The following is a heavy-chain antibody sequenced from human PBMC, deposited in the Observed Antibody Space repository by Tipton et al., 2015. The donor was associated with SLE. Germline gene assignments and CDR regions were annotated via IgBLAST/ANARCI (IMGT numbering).Heavy chain of an antibody. CDR3: ARRHYSGPFDS. V-gene: IGHV4-59*01. D-gene: IGHD5-12*01. CDR1: GASISSYY. CDR2: IYYSGST. J-gene: IGHJ4*02. Sequence: TLSLTCTVSGASISSYYYSWIRQPPGKGLEWIGHIYYSGSTYYSPSLKGRVTISVDTSKNQFSLRLTSVTAADTAVYYCARRHYSGPFDSWGQGTLVTVSS.